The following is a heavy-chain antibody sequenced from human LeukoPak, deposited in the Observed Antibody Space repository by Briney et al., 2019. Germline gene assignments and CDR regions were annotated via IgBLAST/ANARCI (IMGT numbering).Heavy chain of an antibody. V-gene: IGHV3-30*02. J-gene: IGHJ4*02. CDR3: AKVRYCSGVNCYPDDN. D-gene: IGHD2-15*01. CDR2: IRYDGNNK. CDR1: GFTVSSNY. Sequence: GGSLRLSCAASGFTVSSNYMSWVRQAPGKGLNWVAFIRYDGNNKYYADSVKGRFTISRDNSKNMLYLEMNSLSTEDTAVYYCAKVRYCSGVNCYPDDNWGQGTLVTVSS.